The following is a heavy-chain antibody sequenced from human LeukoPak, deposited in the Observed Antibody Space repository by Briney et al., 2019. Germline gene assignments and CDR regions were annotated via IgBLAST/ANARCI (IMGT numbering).Heavy chain of an antibody. CDR1: GFTFSSYV. CDR2: ISSSGGST. V-gene: IGHV3-23*01. J-gene: IGHJ4*02. Sequence: GGSLRLSCVASGFTFSSYVMGWVRQAPGKGLEWVSLISSSGGSTYFAETVKGRVTISRDNSKNTLYRQTNTLRAEDTAVYYCATDLGTPYKFAYWGQGTLVTVSS. D-gene: IGHD2-15*01. CDR3: ATDLGTPYKFAY.